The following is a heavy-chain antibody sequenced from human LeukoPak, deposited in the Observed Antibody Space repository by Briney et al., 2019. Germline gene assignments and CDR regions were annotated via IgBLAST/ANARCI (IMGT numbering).Heavy chain of an antibody. J-gene: IGHJ3*02. CDR3: AKELPYCSGGSCYPDAFDI. D-gene: IGHD2-15*01. CDR1: GFTFSSYG. CDR2: ISYDGSNK. Sequence: PGGSLRLSCAASGFTFSSYGMHWVRQAPGKGLEWVAVISYDGSNKYYADSVKGRFTISRDNSKNTLYLQMNSLRAEDTAVYYCAKELPYCSGGSCYPDAFDIWGRGTMVTVSS. V-gene: IGHV3-30*18.